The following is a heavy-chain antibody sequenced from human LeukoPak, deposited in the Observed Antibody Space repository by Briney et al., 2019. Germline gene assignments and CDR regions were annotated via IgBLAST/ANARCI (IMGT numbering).Heavy chain of an antibody. D-gene: IGHD3-10*01. CDR2: ISWNSGSI. Sequence: GGSLRLSCAASGFTFDDYAMHWVRQAPGKGLEWVSGISWNSGSIGYADSVKGRFTISRDNAKNSLYLQMNSLRAEDTALYYCARDRWITMVRGVVDYWGQGTLVTVSS. J-gene: IGHJ4*02. CDR1: GFTFDDYA. V-gene: IGHV3-9*01. CDR3: ARDRWITMVRGVVDY.